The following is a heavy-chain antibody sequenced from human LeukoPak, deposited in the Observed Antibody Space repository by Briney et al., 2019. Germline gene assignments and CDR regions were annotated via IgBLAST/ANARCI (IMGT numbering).Heavy chain of an antibody. J-gene: IGHJ4*02. CDR1: GFTFSSYA. CDR2: ISGSGGST. D-gene: IGHD5-12*01. Sequence: GGSLRLSCAASGFTFSSYAMSWVRQAPGKGLEWVSAISGSGGSTYYADSVKGRFTISRDNSKNTLYLQMNSLRAEDTAAYYCAKGPSKRSGYDNPFDYWGQGTLVTVSS. V-gene: IGHV3-23*01. CDR3: AKGPSKRSGYDNPFDY.